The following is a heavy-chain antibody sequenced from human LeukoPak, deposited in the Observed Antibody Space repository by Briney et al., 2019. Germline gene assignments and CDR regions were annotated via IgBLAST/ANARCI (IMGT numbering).Heavy chain of an antibody. CDR3: ARGRASGSYYGMDV. V-gene: IGHV1-3*01. J-gene: IGHJ6*02. Sequence: WASVKVSCKASGYTFTSYAMHWVRQAPGQRLEWMGWINAGNGNTKYSQKFQGRVTITRDTSASTAYMELSSLRSEDTAVYYCARGRASGSYYGMDVWGQGTTVTVSS. CDR1: GYTFTSYA. D-gene: IGHD2-15*01. CDR2: INAGNGNT.